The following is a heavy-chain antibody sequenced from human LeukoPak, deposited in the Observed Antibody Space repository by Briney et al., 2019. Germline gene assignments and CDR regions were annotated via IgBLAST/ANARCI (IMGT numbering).Heavy chain of an antibody. J-gene: IGHJ3*02. D-gene: IGHD6-13*01. CDR3: ARPIAAAGNWVDDAFDI. Sequence: PGGSLRLSCAASGFTFSSYSMNWVRQAPGKGLEWVSSISSSSSYIYYADSVKGRFTISRDNAKNSLYLQMNSLRAEDTAVYYCARPIAAAGNWVDDAFDIWGQGTMVTVSS. CDR1: GFTFSSYS. CDR2: ISSSSSYI. V-gene: IGHV3-21*01.